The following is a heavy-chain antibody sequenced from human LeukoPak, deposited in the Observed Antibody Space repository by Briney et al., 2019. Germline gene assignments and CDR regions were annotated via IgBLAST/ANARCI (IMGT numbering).Heavy chain of an antibody. CDR1: GFTFSTYG. CDR3: ARDLRVHYYDSSGNYFDY. CDR2: IWYDGSNK. D-gene: IGHD3-22*01. J-gene: IGHJ4*02. Sequence: SLRLSCAASGFTFSTYGMHWVRQAPGQGLEWVAVIWYDGSNKSYADSVKGRFTISGDNSKNTLYLQMNTLRAEDTAVYFCARDLRVHYYDSSGNYFDYWGQGTLVTVSS. V-gene: IGHV3-33*01.